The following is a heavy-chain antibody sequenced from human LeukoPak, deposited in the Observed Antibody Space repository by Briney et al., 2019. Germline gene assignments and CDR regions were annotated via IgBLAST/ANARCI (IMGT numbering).Heavy chain of an antibody. CDR2: IYSGGST. V-gene: IGHV3-66*02. CDR1: GFTVSSNY. CDR3: ARGYYYDSSGLDAFDT. Sequence: PGGSLRLSCAASGFTVSSNYMSWVRQAPGKGLEWVSVIYSGGSTYYADSVKGRFTISRDNSKNTLYLQMNSLRAEDTAVYYCARGYYYDSSGLDAFDTWGQGTMVTVSS. J-gene: IGHJ3*02. D-gene: IGHD3-22*01.